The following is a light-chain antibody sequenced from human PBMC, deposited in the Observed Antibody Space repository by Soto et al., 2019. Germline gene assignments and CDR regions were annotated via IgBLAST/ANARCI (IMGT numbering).Light chain of an antibody. Sequence: IVMTQSPDFLAVSLGERATINCKSSLSVLYSPNNKTYFAWYQQKPGQPPKLLIYWAYTRESGVPDRFSGSGSGTDFTLTISSLQAEDVAVYYCQQYYSAPQTFGQGTKVEIK. J-gene: IGKJ1*01. CDR2: WAY. V-gene: IGKV4-1*01. CDR3: QQYYSAPQT. CDR1: LSVLYSPNNKTY.